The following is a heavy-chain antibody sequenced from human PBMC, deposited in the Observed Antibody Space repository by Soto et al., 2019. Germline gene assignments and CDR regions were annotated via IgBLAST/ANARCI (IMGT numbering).Heavy chain of an antibody. V-gene: IGHV1-46*03. J-gene: IGHJ6*02. Sequence: ASVKVSCKASGYTFTSYYMHWVRQAPGQGLEWMGIINPSGGSTSYAQKFQGRVTMTRDTSTSTVYMELSSLRSEDTAVYYCAREDSSSFYYYYGMDVWGQGTTVTVSS. CDR3: AREDSSSFYYYYGMDV. CDR1: GYTFTSYY. D-gene: IGHD6-6*01. CDR2: INPSGGST.